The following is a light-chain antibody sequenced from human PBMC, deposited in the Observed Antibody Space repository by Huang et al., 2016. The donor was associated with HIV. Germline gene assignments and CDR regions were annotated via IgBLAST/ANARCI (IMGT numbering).Light chain of an antibody. CDR3: QQYYSLPQT. CDR2: WPS. Sequence: DIIMSQSPESLTVSLGERATLNCRTSQSVYASSTSKVYMAWFQQKPGQPPKLLLFWPSSREVGVPDRFSGGGSGTHFTLTIANLQPEDAAIYYCQQYYSLPQTFGQGTRV. V-gene: IGKV4-1*01. CDR1: QSVYASSTSKVY. J-gene: IGKJ1*01.